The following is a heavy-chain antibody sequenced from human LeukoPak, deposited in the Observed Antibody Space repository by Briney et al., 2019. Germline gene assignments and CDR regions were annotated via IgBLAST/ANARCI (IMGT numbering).Heavy chain of an antibody. CDR3: AKDDTLDY. Sequence: GGSLRLSCAASGFTFSNAWMSWVRQAPGKGLEWVSGISWNSGSIGYADSVKGRFTISRDNAKNSLYLQMNSLRAEDTALYYCAKDDTLDYWGQGTLVTVSS. V-gene: IGHV3-9*01. CDR1: GFTFSNAW. CDR2: ISWNSGSI. J-gene: IGHJ4*02.